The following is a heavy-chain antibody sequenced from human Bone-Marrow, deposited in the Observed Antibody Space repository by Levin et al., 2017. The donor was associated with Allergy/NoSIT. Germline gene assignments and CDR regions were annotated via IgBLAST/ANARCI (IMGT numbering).Heavy chain of an antibody. D-gene: IGHD6-19*01. J-gene: IGHJ4*02. Sequence: SCAASGFTFSSYALTWVRQAPGKGLEWVSTINDNGGSTYYADSVKGRFTISRDNSKNTLYLQMSSLRAGDSAIYYCAKDQRVAGTFDHWGQGILVTVSS. CDR3: AKDQRVAGTFDH. V-gene: IGHV3-23*01. CDR1: GFTFSSYA. CDR2: INDNGGST.